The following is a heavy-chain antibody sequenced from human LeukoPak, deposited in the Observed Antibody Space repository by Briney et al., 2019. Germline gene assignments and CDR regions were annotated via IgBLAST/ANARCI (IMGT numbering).Heavy chain of an antibody. CDR1: GYSFTGFY. CDR2: INPYSGGT. D-gene: IGHD1-14*01. CDR3: ARYPPDDF. V-gene: IGHV1-2*02. Sequence: ASLKVSCKASGYSFTGFYLNWVRQAPGEGLEWMGWINPYSGGTNYAQKFQGRVTMTRDTSNTTAYLELNNLTPDDTAAYYCARYPPDDFWGQGTLVTVSS. J-gene: IGHJ4*02.